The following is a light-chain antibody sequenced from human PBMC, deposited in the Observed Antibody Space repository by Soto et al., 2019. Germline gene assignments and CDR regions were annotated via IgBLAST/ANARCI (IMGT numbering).Light chain of an antibody. CDR1: QSISSN. CDR2: GAS. Sequence: EIVMTQSPATLSVSPGERATLSCRASQSISSNLAWFQQKPGQAPRLLLYGASTRATGIPGRFSGSGSGTDFTLTSSSLQSEELAGYYCQQHNYWPSFGQGTKLEIK. V-gene: IGKV3-15*01. CDR3: QQHNYWPS. J-gene: IGKJ2*01.